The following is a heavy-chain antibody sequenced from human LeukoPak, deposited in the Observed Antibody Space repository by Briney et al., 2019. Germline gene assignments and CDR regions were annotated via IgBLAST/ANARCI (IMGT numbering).Heavy chain of an antibody. D-gene: IGHD4-17*01. J-gene: IGHJ4*02. Sequence: GGSLRLSCAASGFPFNRYSMNWVRQAPGKGLEWVSSISTSSSYIYYADSVKGRFTISRDNAKSSLYLQMNSLRAEDTAVYYCAREGNYGDYPFDYWGQGTLVTVSS. CDR3: AREGNYGDYPFDY. CDR1: GFPFNRYS. V-gene: IGHV3-21*01. CDR2: ISTSSSYI.